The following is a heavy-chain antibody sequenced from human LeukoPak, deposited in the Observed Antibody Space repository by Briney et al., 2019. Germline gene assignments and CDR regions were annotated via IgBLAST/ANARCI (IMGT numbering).Heavy chain of an antibody. J-gene: IGHJ4*02. D-gene: IGHD5-18*01. CDR1: GGSISSGGYS. CDR2: IYHSGST. V-gene: IGHV4-30-2*03. Sequence: SQTLSLTCAVSGGSISSGGYSRSWIRQPPGKGLEWIGYIYHSGSTYYNPSLKSRVTISVDTSKNQFSLKLSSVTAADTAVYYCARLVSIQLWFFDYFDYWGQGTLVTVSS. CDR3: ARLVSIQLWFFDYFDY.